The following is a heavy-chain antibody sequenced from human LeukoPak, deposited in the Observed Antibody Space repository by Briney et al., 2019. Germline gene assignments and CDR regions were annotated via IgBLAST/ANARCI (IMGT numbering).Heavy chain of an antibody. CDR2: ISSSSSYI. Sequence: PGGSLRLSCAASGFTFSSYSMNWVRQAPGKGLEWVSSISSSSSYIYYADSVKGRFTISRDNAKNSLYLQMNSLRSEDTAVYYCARSNTAMARRGLFNWFDPWGQGTLVTVSS. CDR3: ARSNTAMARRGLFNWFDP. J-gene: IGHJ5*02. V-gene: IGHV3-21*04. D-gene: IGHD5-18*01. CDR1: GFTFSSYS.